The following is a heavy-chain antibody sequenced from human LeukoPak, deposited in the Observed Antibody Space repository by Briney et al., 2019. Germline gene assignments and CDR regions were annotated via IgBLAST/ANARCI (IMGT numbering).Heavy chain of an antibody. Sequence: ASVKVSCKASGYTFTGYYMHWVRQAPGQGLEWMGWINPNSGGTNYAQKFQGRVTMTRDTSTSTVYMELSSLRSEDTAVYYCARAGLLKAFDPWGQGTLVTVSS. J-gene: IGHJ5*02. CDR1: GYTFTGYY. V-gene: IGHV1-2*02. CDR3: ARAGLLKAFDP. CDR2: INPNSGGT. D-gene: IGHD3-22*01.